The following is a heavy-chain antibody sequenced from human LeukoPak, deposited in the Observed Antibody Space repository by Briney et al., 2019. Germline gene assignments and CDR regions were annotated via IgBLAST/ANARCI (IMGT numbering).Heavy chain of an antibody. CDR1: GFTFSNYA. CDR3: AKDQMSGYGYVPIDY. D-gene: IGHD5-18*01. CDR2: ISGSGGST. J-gene: IGHJ4*02. V-gene: IGHV3-23*01. Sequence: PGGSLRLSCAASGFTFSNYAMSWVRQAPGKGLEWVSAISGSGGSTYCADSVKGRFTISRDNSKNTLYLQMNSLRAEDTAVYYCAKDQMSGYGYVPIDYWGQGTLVTVSS.